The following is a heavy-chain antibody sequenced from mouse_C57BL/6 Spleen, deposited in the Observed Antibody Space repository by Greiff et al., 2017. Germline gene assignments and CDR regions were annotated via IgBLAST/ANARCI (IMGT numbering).Heavy chain of an antibody. CDR1: GFTFSSYT. V-gene: IGHV5-9*01. CDR3: ARYLLRYFDY. D-gene: IGHD1-1*01. CDR2: ISGGGGNT. Sequence: EVKLVESGGGLVKPGGSLKLSCAASGFTFSSYTMSWVRQTPEKRLEWVATISGGGGNTYYPDSVKGRFTISRDNAKNTLYLQMSSLRSEDTALYYCARYLLRYFDYWGQGTTLTVSS. J-gene: IGHJ2*01.